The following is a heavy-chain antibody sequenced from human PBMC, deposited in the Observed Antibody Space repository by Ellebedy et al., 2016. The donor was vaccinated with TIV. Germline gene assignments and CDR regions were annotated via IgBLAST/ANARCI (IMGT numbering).Heavy chain of an antibody. CDR3: AKGSRVVAAIDGMDV. CDR2: INSDGSST. J-gene: IGHJ6*02. D-gene: IGHD2-15*01. V-gene: IGHV3-74*01. Sequence: HTGGSLRLXCAASGFTFSSYWMHWVRQAPGKGLVWVSRINSDGSSTSYADSVKGRFTISRDNSKNTLYLQMNSLRAEDTAVYYCAKGSRVVAAIDGMDVWGQGTTVTVSS. CDR1: GFTFSSYW.